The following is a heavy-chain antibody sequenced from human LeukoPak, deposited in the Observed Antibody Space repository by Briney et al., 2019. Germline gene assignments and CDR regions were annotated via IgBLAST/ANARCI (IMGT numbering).Heavy chain of an antibody. CDR2: ISGSGGST. Sequence: GGPLRLSCAASGFTFSSYAMSWVRQAPGKGLEWVSAISGSGGSTYYADSVKGRFTISRDNSKNTLYLQMNSLRAEDTAVYYCAKDRGYSYGRFDYWGQGTLVTVSS. CDR3: AKDRGYSYGRFDY. V-gene: IGHV3-23*01. CDR1: GFTFSSYA. D-gene: IGHD5-18*01. J-gene: IGHJ4*02.